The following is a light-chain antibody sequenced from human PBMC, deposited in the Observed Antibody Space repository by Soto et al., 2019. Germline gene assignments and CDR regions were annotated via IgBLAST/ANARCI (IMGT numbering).Light chain of an antibody. V-gene: IGLV2-23*01. CDR1: SSDVGSYKL. CDR3: CSYAGSYTFV. Sequence: QSALTQPASVSGSPGQSITISCTGTSSDVGSYKLVSWYQKNPGKAPTLIIYEGSKRPSGVSNRFSGSKSGNTASLTISGLQAEDEADYYCCSYAGSYTFVFGTGTKLTVL. J-gene: IGLJ1*01. CDR2: EGS.